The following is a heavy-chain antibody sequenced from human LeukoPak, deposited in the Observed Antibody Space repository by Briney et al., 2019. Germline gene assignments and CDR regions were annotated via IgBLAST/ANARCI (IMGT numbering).Heavy chain of an antibody. D-gene: IGHD6-6*01. J-gene: IGHJ5*02. CDR3: ARGLAIYSSSSVPWFDP. CDR1: GYTFTSYW. CDR2: INPDGGST. Sequence: ASVKVSCKASGYTFTSYWIQWVRQAPGQGLEWMGLINPDGGSTAYAHRFQGRVTMTRNTSISTAYMELSSLRSEDTAVYYCARGLAIYSSSSVPWFDPWGQGTLVTVSS. V-gene: IGHV1-8*01.